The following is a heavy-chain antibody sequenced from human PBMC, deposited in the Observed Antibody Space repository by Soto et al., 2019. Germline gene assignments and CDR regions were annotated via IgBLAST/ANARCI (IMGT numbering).Heavy chain of an antibody. D-gene: IGHD1-1*01. CDR3: AKEGVYNWNDPFDY. Sequence: EVQLLESGGGLVQPGGSLRLSCAASGFTFSTYAMSWVRQAPGRGLEWVSTISGSGGSTYYADSVRGRFTISRDNSKNTLYLQVNSLRGEDTAVYYCAKEGVYNWNDPFDYWCQGTLVTVSS. V-gene: IGHV3-23*01. CDR1: GFTFSTYA. CDR2: ISGSGGST. J-gene: IGHJ4*02.